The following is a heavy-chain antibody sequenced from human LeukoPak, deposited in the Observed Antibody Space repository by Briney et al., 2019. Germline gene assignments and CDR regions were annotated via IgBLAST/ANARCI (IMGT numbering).Heavy chain of an antibody. CDR2: ISSSTSYI. J-gene: IGHJ3*02. CDR1: GFTFSFYS. CDR3: ARDPKHYYDSSGYYI. V-gene: IGHV3-21*06. Sequence: AGGSLRLSCAASGFTFSFYSMNWVRQAPGKGLEWVSSISSSTSYIYYADSVKGRFTISRDNAKNSLYLQMNSLRAEDTAVYYCARDPKHYYDSSGYYIWGQGTMVTVSS. D-gene: IGHD3-22*01.